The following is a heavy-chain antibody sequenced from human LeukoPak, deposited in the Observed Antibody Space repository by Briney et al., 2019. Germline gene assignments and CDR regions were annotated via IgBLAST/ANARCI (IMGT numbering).Heavy chain of an antibody. J-gene: IGHJ4*02. CDR2: IYYSGST. D-gene: IGHD2-21*01. CDR3: ASLLFGVPYYFDY. V-gene: IGHV4-39*07. Sequence: SETLSLTCTVSGGSISSSSYYWGWIRQPPGKGLEWIGSIYYSGSTYYNPSLKSRVTISVDTSKNQFSLKLSSVTAADTAVYYCASLLFGVPYYFDYWGQGTLVTVSS. CDR1: GGSISSSSYY.